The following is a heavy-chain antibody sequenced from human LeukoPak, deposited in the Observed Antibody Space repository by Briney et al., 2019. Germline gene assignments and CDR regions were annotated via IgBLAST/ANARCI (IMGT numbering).Heavy chain of an antibody. V-gene: IGHV3-23*01. CDR3: VRYCNGGSCYRAAFDV. D-gene: IGHD2-15*01. Sequence: GGSLRLSCAASGFTFSNYAMSWVRQAPGRGLEWVSAISGSSGLTYYADSVKGRFTISRDNSKNTLYLQMDSLRAEDTAVYYCVRYCNGGSCYRAAFDVWGPGTMVTVSS. J-gene: IGHJ3*01. CDR2: ISGSSGLT. CDR1: GFTFSNYA.